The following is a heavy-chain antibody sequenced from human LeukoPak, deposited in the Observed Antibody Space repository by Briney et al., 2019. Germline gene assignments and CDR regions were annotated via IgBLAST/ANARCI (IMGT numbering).Heavy chain of an antibody. D-gene: IGHD1-14*01. CDR2: MYYSGST. CDR3: ARGVRYFDY. CDR1: DGSISSDF. V-gene: IGHV4-59*01. J-gene: IGHJ4*02. Sequence: PSETLSLTCTVSDGSISSDFWSWIRQPPGKGLEWIGYMYYSGSTNYNPSLKSRVTISLDTSKNRFSLRLSSVTAEDAAKYYCARGVRYFDYWGQGTLVTVSS.